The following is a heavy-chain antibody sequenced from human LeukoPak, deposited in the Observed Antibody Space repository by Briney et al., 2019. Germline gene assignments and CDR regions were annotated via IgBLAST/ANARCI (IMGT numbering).Heavy chain of an antibody. CDR1: GFNFNNYW. CDR3: TTLVGATIGY. V-gene: IGHV3-15*01. D-gene: IGHD1-26*01. J-gene: IGHJ4*02. Sequence: GGSLRLSCAASGFNFNNYWMSWLRQAPGKGLEWVGRIKSKTDGGTTDYAAPVKGRFTISRDDSKNTLYLQMNSLKTEDTAVYYCTTLVGATIGYWGQGTLVTVSS. CDR2: IKSKTDGGTT.